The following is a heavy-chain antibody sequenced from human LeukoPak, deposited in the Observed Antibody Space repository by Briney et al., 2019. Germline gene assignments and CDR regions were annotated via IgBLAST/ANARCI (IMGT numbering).Heavy chain of an antibody. CDR3: ARGLESFGGYDGVH. Sequence: ASVKVSCKASGYTFTSYDINWVRQATGQGLEWMGWMNPNSGNTGYAQKFQGRVTMTRNTSISTAYMELSSLRSEDTAVCYCARGLESFGGYDGVHWGQGTLVTVSS. J-gene: IGHJ4*02. D-gene: IGHD5-12*01. CDR1: GYTFTSYD. CDR2: MNPNSGNT. V-gene: IGHV1-8*01.